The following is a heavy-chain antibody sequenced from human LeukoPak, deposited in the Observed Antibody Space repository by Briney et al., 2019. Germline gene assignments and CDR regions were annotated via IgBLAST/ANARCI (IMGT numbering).Heavy chain of an antibody. J-gene: IGHJ5*02. CDR2: IYYSGST. CDR3: ARHDYDISNWFDG. V-gene: IGHV4-59*08. CDR1: GGSISSYY. D-gene: IGHD3-9*01. Sequence: PSETLSLTCTVSGGSISSYYWSWIRQPPGKGLEWIGYIYYSGSTNYNPSLKSRVTISVDTSKNQFSLKLSSVTAADQAVYYYARHDYDISNWFDGWGQGTLVTAS.